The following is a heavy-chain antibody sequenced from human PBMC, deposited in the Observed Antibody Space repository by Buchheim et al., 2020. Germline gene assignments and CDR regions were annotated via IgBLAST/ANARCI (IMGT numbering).Heavy chain of an antibody. V-gene: IGHV1-69*01. J-gene: IGHJ4*02. CDR1: GGTFSSYA. CDR2: IIPIFGTA. Sequence: QVQLVQSGAEVKKPGSSVKVSCKASGGTFSSYAISWVRQAPGQGLEWMGGIIPIFGTANYAQKFQGRVTITADESTSTAYMELSSLRSEDTAVYYCARADQPTWSGYVGYFWGSPYYFDYWGQGTL. CDR3: ARADQPTWSGYVGYFWGSPYYFDY. D-gene: IGHD3-3*01.